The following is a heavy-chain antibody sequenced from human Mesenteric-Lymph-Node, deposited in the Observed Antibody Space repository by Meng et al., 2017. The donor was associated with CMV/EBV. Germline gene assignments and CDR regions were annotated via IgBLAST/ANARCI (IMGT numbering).Heavy chain of an antibody. D-gene: IGHD1-1*01. J-gene: IGHJ4*02. V-gene: IGHV1-69*02. Sequence: KACGGTFSHYSINWVRQAPGQGREWMGKIYPMLGITNSAQKFQGRVMITADKSTSTGYMELSSLRSDDTAVYYCARVEDSDDHYLDSWGQGSLVTVSS. CDR3: ARVEDSDDHYLDS. CDR2: IYPMLGIT. CDR1: GGTFSHYS.